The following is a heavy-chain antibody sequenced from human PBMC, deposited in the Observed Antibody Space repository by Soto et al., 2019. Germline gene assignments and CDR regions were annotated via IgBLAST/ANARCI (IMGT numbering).Heavy chain of an antibody. D-gene: IGHD5-18*01. V-gene: IGHV3-7*05. CDR3: ARDGSSSLDSYDYHGMDV. J-gene: IGHJ6*02. Sequence: EVQLVESGGGLVQPGGSLRLSCAASGFTFRTYWLSWVRQVPGKGLEWVANINQDGSETNYVDSVKGRFTISRDNAKKSLYLQMSSLRAEDAAVYYCARDGSSSLDSYDYHGMDVWGQGTTVPVSS. CDR1: GFTFRTYW. CDR2: INQDGSET.